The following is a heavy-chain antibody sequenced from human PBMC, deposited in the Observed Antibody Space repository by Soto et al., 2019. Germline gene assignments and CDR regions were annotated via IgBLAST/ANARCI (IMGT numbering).Heavy chain of an antibody. Sequence: GGSLRLSCAASGFTFSSYGMHWVRQAPGKGLEWVAVISYDGSNKYYADSVKGRFTISRDNSKNSLYLQMNSLRAEDTAVYYCARDPSMVRGENWYFDLWGRGTLVTVSS. D-gene: IGHD3-10*01. J-gene: IGHJ2*01. CDR3: ARDPSMVRGENWYFDL. CDR1: GFTFSSYG. CDR2: ISYDGSNK. V-gene: IGHV3-30*03.